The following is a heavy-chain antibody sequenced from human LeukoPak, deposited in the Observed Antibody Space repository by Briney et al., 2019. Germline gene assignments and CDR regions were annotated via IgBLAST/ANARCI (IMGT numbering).Heavy chain of an antibody. CDR1: GGTFSSYA. Sequence: ASVKVSCKASGGTFSSYAISWVRQAPGQGLEWMGLINPSDGSIAYTQKFQGRVIMTRDTSTSTVYMDLSSLRSDDTAVYYCARAPRNSSTMLDYWGQGTLVTVSS. CDR2: INPSDGSI. J-gene: IGHJ4*02. D-gene: IGHD6-13*01. V-gene: IGHV1-46*01. CDR3: ARAPRNSSTMLDY.